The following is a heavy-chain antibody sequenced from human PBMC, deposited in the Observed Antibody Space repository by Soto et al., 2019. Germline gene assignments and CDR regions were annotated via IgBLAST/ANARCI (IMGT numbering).Heavy chain of an antibody. D-gene: IGHD4-17*01. J-gene: IGHJ3*02. V-gene: IGHV4-39*07. Sequence: SETLSLTCTVSGGSISSSSYYWGWIRQPPGKGLEWIGSIYYSGSTNYNPSLKSRVTISVDTSKNQFSLKLSSVTAADTAVYYCATDYGDYLTVGAFDIWGQGTMVTVSS. CDR2: IYYSGST. CDR3: ATDYGDYLTVGAFDI. CDR1: GGSISSSSYY.